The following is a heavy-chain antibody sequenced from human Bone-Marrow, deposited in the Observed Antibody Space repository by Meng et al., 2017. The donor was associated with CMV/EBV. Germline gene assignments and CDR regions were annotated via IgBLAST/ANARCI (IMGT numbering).Heavy chain of an antibody. Sequence: GESLKISCAASGFSFSTYWMHWVRQAPGKGLVWVARISSDGSSTSYADSVKGRFTFSRDKAKNTMYVQMNSLRAEDTAVYYCARDMTTGYSSWYFDLWGRGTLVTVSS. V-gene: IGHV3-74*01. J-gene: IGHJ2*01. CDR1: GFSFSTYW. CDR2: ISSDGSST. CDR3: ARDMTTGYSSWYFDL. D-gene: IGHD6-13*01.